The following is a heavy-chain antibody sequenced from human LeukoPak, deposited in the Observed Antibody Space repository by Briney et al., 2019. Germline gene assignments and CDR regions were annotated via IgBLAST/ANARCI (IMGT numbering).Heavy chain of an antibody. Sequence: ASVKVSCKASGYSFTGYFIHWVRQAPGQGLEWLGRINPHSGDTDYAQKFRGRVTLTRDTSIDTAYMQLTRLKSDDSAMFYCARGFATFRRLGPRVQFDSWGQGTLVTVSS. V-gene: IGHV1-2*06. CDR2: INPHSGDT. J-gene: IGHJ4*02. CDR1: GYSFTGYF. CDR3: ARGFATFRRLGPRVQFDS. D-gene: IGHD3-3*01.